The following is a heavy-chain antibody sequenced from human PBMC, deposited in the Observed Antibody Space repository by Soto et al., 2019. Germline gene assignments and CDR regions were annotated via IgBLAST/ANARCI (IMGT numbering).Heavy chain of an antibody. J-gene: IGHJ4*02. V-gene: IGHV1-18*01. CDR3: ARDYYGDTDY. CDR2: ISAYNGNT. D-gene: IGHD4-17*01. CDR1: GYTFTSYG. Sequence: ASVRVSSKDSGYTFTSYGIRWVRQAPGQGHEWMGWISAYNGNTNYAQKLQGRVTMTTDTSTSTAYMELRSLRSDDTAVYYCARDYYGDTDYWGQGTLVTVSS.